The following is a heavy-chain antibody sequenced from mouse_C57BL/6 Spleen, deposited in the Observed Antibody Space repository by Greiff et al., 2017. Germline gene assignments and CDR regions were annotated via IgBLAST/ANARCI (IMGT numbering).Heavy chain of an antibody. V-gene: IGHV5-16*01. D-gene: IGHD1-1*01. Sequence: EVKLVESEGGLVQPGSSMKLSCTASGFTFSDYYMAWVRQVPEKGLEWVANINYDGSSTYYLDSLKSRFIISRDNAKNILYLQMSSLKSEDTATYYCARDGADYYGSSYGFAYWGQGTRGT. CDR2: INYDGSST. CDR1: GFTFSDYY. J-gene: IGHJ3*01. CDR3: ARDGADYYGSSYGFAY.